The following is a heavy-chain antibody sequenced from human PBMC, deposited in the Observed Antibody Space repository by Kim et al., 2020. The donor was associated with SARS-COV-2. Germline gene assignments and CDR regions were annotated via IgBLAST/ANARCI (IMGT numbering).Heavy chain of an antibody. CDR1: GFTFDDYA. D-gene: IGHD4-17*01. J-gene: IGHJ3*01. CDR2: ISGDGGST. V-gene: IGHV3-43*02. Sequence: GGSLRLSCAASGFTFDDYAMHWVRQAPGKGLEWVSLISGDGGSTYYADSVKGRFTISRDNSKNSLYLQMNSLRTEDTALYYCAKDRLGMFMYYGDYVPTRLDAVDVGGEGAMGTVSS. CDR3: AKDRLGMFMYYGDYVPTRLDAVDV.